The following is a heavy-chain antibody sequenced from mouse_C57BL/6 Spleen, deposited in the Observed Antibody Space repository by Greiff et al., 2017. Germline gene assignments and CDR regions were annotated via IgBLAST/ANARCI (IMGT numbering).Heavy chain of an antibody. J-gene: IGHJ3*01. D-gene: IGHD4-1*01. V-gene: IGHV1-83*01. Sequence: VQLKESGPELVKPGASVKMSCKASGYTFTDYYMHWVKQKPGKGLEWIGEIYPGSGNTYYNEKFKGKATLTADTSSSTAYMQLSSLTSEDSAVYFCAKGTTGTLRSLFAYWGQGTLVTVSA. CDR2: YPGSGNTY. CDR1: YTFTDYYM. CDR3: KGTTGTLRSLFAY.